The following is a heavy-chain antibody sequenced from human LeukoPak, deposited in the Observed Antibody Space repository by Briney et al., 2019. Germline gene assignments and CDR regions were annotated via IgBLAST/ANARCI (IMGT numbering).Heavy chain of an antibody. CDR3: ARDRDSSSSD. D-gene: IGHD6-6*01. CDR2: IYTSGST. V-gene: IGHV4-61*02. Sequence: SETLSLTCTVSGGSISSSSYYWSWIRQPAGKGLEWIGRIYTSGSTNYNPSLKSRVTISVDTSKNQFSLKLSSVTAADTAVYYCARDRDSSSSDWGQGTLVTVSS. CDR1: GGSISSSSYY. J-gene: IGHJ4*02.